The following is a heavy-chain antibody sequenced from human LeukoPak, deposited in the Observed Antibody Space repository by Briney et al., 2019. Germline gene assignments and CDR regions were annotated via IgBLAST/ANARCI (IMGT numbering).Heavy chain of an antibody. CDR1: GFTFGDHA. V-gene: IGHV3-49*04. D-gene: IGHD5-18*01. CDR3: ARGPIQLWIHNAMDV. Sequence: GSMRLSSRGYGFTFGDHAMSWDRQAPGKGREWVGFIRSKAYRGTPECAGSVKSTVTISRDDSTSITNLQMNSLRIEDTAVYFRARGPIQLWIHNAMDVWGQGTTVTVSS. CDR2: IRSKAYRGTP. J-gene: IGHJ6*02.